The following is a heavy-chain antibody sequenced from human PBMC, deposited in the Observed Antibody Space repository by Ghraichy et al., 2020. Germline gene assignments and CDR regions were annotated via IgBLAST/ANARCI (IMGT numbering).Heavy chain of an antibody. Sequence: TLSLTCAASGFTFSRYGMHWVRQAPGKGLESVAVIWNDGSKAYYGDSVKGRFTISRDNSKNTLYLQLNSLRAVDTAVYYCARDDDDYDFFDYWGQGTLVTVSS. D-gene: IGHD3-3*01. CDR2: IWNDGSKA. V-gene: IGHV3-33*01. CDR1: GFTFSRYG. J-gene: IGHJ4*02. CDR3: ARDDDDYDFFDY.